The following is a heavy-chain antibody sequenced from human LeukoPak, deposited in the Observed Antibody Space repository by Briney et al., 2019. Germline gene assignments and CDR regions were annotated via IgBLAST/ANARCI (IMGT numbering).Heavy chain of an antibody. CDR2: ISCSRSTI. Sequence: GGSLRLSCADAGFPPSSYEMNRVRQAPGKGLAWVSYISCSRSTIYYAVSVKGRFTISRDNAKNSLYLQMNSLRAEDTAVYYCAREYSYGHEFDYWGQGTLVTVSS. D-gene: IGHD5-18*01. V-gene: IGHV3-48*03. CDR1: GFPPSSYE. CDR3: AREYSYGHEFDY. J-gene: IGHJ4*02.